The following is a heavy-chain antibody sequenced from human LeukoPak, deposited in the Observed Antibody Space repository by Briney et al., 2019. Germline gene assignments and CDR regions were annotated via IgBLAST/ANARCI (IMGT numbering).Heavy chain of an antibody. CDR2: MYHSGES. CDR3: AKVGAYGDYARHDY. D-gene: IGHD4-17*01. V-gene: IGHV4-38-2*01. Sequence: PSETLSLTCAVSGYSISSGYYWAWIRQPPGKGLEWIGNMYHSGESYNNPSLKSRVTMSADTSKNQFSLKLISVTAADTAVYYCAKVGAYGDYARHDYWGQGTLVTVSS. J-gene: IGHJ4*02. CDR1: GYSISSGYY.